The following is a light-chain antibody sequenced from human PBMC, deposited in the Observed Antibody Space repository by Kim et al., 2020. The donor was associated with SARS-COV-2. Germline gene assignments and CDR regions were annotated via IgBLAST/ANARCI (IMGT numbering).Light chain of an antibody. Sequence: SSELTQDPAVSVALGQTFRITCQGDSLRSYYASWYQQKPGQAPVLVIYGKNNRPSGIPDRFSGSSSGNTASLTITGAQAEDEADYYCNSRDSSANLVVF. CDR1: SLRSYY. CDR2: GKN. J-gene: IGLJ2*01. V-gene: IGLV3-19*01. CDR3: NSRDSSANLVV.